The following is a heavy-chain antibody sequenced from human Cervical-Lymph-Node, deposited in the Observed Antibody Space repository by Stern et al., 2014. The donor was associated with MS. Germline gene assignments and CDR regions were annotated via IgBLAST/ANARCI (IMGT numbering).Heavy chain of an antibody. Sequence: EVQLVESGAEARKPGESLKISCKGSVDSFSGYWIGWVRQRPGKGLEWMGIIYPGDSDTRYSPSFQGQVPMSADKSINPAYLQWSSLKASDTAIYYCARRIRDGYDWDAFNIWGQGTMVTVSS. V-gene: IGHV5-51*03. CDR3: ARRIRDGYDWDAFNI. CDR2: IYPGDSDT. CDR1: VDSFSGYW. D-gene: IGHD5-24*01. J-gene: IGHJ3*02.